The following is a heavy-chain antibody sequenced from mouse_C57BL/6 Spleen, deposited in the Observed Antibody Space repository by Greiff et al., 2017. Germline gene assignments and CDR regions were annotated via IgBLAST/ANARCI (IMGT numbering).Heavy chain of an antibody. CDR1: GYTFTDYE. CDR3: TRDPWFAY. V-gene: IGHV1-15*01. J-gene: IGHJ3*01. CDR2: IDPETGGT. Sequence: VQLQPSGAELVRPGASVTLSCKASGYTFTDYEMHWVKPTPVHGLEWIGAIDPETGGTAYNQKFKGKAILTADKSSSTAYMELRSLTSEDSAVYYCTRDPWFAYWGQGTLVTVSA.